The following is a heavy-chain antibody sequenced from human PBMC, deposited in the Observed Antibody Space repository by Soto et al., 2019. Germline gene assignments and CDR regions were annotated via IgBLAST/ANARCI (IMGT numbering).Heavy chain of an antibody. J-gene: IGHJ6*02. CDR2: IDPSDSYT. CDR3: ASGSHYYYGMDV. Sequence: GESLKISCKGSGYSFTSYWISWVGQMPGKGLEWMGRIDPSDSYTNYSPSFQGHVTISADKSISTAYLQWSSLKASDTAMYYCASGSHYYYGMDVWGQGTTVTVSS. CDR1: GYSFTSYW. V-gene: IGHV5-10-1*01.